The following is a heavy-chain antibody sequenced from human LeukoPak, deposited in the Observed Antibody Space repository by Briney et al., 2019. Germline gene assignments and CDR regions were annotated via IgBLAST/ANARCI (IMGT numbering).Heavy chain of an antibody. CDR2: INPNSGGT. J-gene: IGHJ4*02. Sequence: HRASVKVSCKASGYTFTGYYLHWVRQAPGQGLEWMGWINPNSGGTNYEQKFQGRVTMTRDTSITTAYMDLSSLISDDTAVYYCARAYSGFEAFDYWGQGTLVTVSS. V-gene: IGHV1-2*02. D-gene: IGHD5-12*01. CDR1: GYTFTGYY. CDR3: ARAYSGFEAFDY.